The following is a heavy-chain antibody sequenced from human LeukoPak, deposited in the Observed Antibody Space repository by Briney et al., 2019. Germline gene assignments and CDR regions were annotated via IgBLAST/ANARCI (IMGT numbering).Heavy chain of an antibody. Sequence: SETLSLTCTVSGGSISSYYWSWIRQPPGRGLEWIGYIYYSGSTNYNPSLKSRVTISVDTSKNQFSLKLSSVTAADTAVYYCARLGPRRGLWFGELLRYYFDYWGQGTLVTVSS. CDR3: ARLGPRRGLWFGELLRYYFDY. CDR1: GGSISSYY. J-gene: IGHJ4*02. D-gene: IGHD3-10*01. CDR2: IYYSGST. V-gene: IGHV4-59*08.